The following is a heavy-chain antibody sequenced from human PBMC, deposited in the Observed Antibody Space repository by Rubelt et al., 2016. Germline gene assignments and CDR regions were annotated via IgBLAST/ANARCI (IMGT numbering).Heavy chain of an antibody. CDR1: GFTFDDYA. J-gene: IGHJ4*02. D-gene: IGHD3-10*01. CDR3: AKDPGYYYGSGSYDFGGLDY. CDR2: ISWNSGSI. Sequence: AASGFTFDDYAMHWVRQAPGKGLEWVSGISWNSGSIGYADSVKGRFTISRDNAKNSLYLQMNSLRAEDTALYYCAKDPGYYYGSGSYDFGGLDYWGQGTLVTVSS. V-gene: IGHV3-9*01.